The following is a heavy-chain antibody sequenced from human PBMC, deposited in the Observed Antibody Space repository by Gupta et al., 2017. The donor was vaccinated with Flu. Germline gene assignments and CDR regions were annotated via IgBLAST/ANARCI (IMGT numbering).Heavy chain of an antibody. CDR1: GFTVNYYE. V-gene: IGHV3-48*03. CDR2: ISRRGVP. J-gene: IGHJ4*02. CDR3: ARGHWDS. Sequence: EVQLVESGGGVFPPGGPRVLSCAASGFTVNYYEFSWVSVAQGEGRGWVSYISRRGVPYHTDSVRGRFTISRDNSKNSVYLQMSNLRADDTALYYCARGHWDSWGQGTLVTVSS.